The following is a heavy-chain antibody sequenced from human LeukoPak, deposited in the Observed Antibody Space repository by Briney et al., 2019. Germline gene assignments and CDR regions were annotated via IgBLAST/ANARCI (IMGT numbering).Heavy chain of an antibody. CDR3: AKSILVVVPAAAADS. V-gene: IGHV3-74*01. Sequence: GGSLRLSCAASGFTFSIYWMHWVRQAPGKGLVWVSLINGDGSNTDYADSVKGRFTISRDNAKNTLYLQMNSLRAEDTAVYYCAKSILVVVPAAAADSWGQGTLVTVSS. D-gene: IGHD2-2*01. CDR2: INGDGSNT. J-gene: IGHJ4*02. CDR1: GFTFSIYW.